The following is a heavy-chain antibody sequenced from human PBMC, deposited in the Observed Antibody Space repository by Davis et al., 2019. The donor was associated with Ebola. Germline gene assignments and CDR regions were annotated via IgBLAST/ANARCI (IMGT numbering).Heavy chain of an antibody. J-gene: IGHJ6*02. V-gene: IGHV1-8*01. D-gene: IGHD4-17*01. CDR1: GYTFTSYD. CDR3: ARGVYGDYAVFLNYYYYYGMDV. Sequence: ASVKVSCKTSGYTFTSYDINWVRQATGQGLEWMGWMNPNSGNTGYAQKFQGRVTMTRNTSISTAYMELSSLRSEDTAVYYCARGVYGDYAVFLNYYYYYGMDVWGQGTTVTVSS. CDR2: MNPNSGNT.